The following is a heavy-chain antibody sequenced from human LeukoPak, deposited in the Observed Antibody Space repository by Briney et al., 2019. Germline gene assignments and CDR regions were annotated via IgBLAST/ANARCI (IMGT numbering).Heavy chain of an antibody. J-gene: IGHJ4*02. CDR3: ARQGYSPDDSGIFDY. CDR1: GYSISSGYY. D-gene: IGHD6-13*01. Sequence: SETLSLTCAVSGYSISSGYYWGWIRQPPGQGLEWIGSIYHSGSTYYNPSLKSRVTISVDTSKNQFSLKLSSVTAADTAVYYCARQGYSPDDSGIFDYWGQGTLVTVSS. V-gene: IGHV4-38-2*01. CDR2: IYHSGST.